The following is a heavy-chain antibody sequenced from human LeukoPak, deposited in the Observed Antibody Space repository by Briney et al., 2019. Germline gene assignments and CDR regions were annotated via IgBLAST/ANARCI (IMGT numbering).Heavy chain of an antibody. CDR2: IYHGDSDT. V-gene: IGHV5-51*01. CDR3: ARLVSGSYYHFDY. Sequence: GESLKISFKCPGYIFTRYWIGWVRQMPGKGLEWMGIIYHGDSDTSYSPSFQGQVTISADKSISTAYLQWRALEPWDTAMYCCARLVSGSYYHFDYWRQGTLVSVSS. J-gene: IGHJ4*02. CDR1: GYIFTRYW. D-gene: IGHD1-26*01.